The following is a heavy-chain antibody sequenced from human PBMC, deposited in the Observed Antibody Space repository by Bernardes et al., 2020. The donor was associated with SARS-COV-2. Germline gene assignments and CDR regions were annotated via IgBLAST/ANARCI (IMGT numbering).Heavy chain of an antibody. D-gene: IGHD4-17*01. CDR1: GGSINYNRYY. CDR3: ARHDSNQTVTDSYGMDV. CDR2: IHYSGTT. V-gene: IGHV4-39*01. Sequence: TLSLTCTFSGGSINYNRYYWGWLRPPPGKGLDWIGSIHYSGTTYYKPSLKSRVAIYIDTSKNQFSLRLTSVTAADTAVYFCARHDSNQTVTDSYGMDVWGQGTTVTVSS. J-gene: IGHJ6*02.